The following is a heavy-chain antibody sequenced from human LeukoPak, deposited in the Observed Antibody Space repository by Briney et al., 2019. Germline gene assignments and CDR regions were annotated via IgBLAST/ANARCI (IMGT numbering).Heavy chain of an antibody. Sequence: SETLSLTCTVSGYSISTGYYWGWIRQPPGKGLQWIGSIYRTGSTYYNPSLESRVTISVDTSKNQISLKLSSVTAADTAIYYCARAPERWYSYGSYTYHYMDVWGRGTTVTVSS. V-gene: IGHV4-38-2*02. J-gene: IGHJ6*03. CDR1: GYSISTGYY. D-gene: IGHD3-10*01. CDR3: ARAPERWYSYGSYTYHYMDV. CDR2: IYRTGST.